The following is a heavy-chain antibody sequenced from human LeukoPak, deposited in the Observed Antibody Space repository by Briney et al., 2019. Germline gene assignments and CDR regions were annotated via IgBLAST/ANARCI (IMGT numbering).Heavy chain of an antibody. CDR2: MNPNSGNT. V-gene: IGHV1-18*01. CDR3: ARVGGDIVVVPAAFDY. J-gene: IGHJ4*02. CDR1: GYTFTSYD. D-gene: IGHD2-2*01. Sequence: GASVKVSSKASGYTFTSYDINWVRQATGQGLEWMGWMNPNSGNTNYAQKLQGRVTMTTDTSTSTAYMELRSLRSDDTAVYYCARVGGDIVVVPAAFDYWGQGTLVTVSS.